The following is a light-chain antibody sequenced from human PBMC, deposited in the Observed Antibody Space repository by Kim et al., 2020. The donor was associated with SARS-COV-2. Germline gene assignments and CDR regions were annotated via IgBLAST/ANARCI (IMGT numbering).Light chain of an antibody. CDR1: QSVSSY. V-gene: IGKV3-11*01. CDR2: DTS. CDR3: QQRSSWPGIT. Sequence: EIVLTQSPAALSLSPGERATLSCRASQSVSSYLAWYQQKPGQAPRLLIYDTSNRATGIPARFSGSGSVTDFTLTISSLEPEDFAVYYCQQRSSWPGITFGQGTRLEIK. J-gene: IGKJ5*01.